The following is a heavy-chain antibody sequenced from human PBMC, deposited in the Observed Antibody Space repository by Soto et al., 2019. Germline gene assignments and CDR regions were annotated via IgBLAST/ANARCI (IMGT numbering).Heavy chain of an antibody. CDR2: ISRGSDYI. D-gene: IGHD3-10*01. Sequence: GGSLRLSCVASGITFSSHSVNWVRQAPGKGLEWVPSISRGSDYIYYRDSVKGRFTISRDNAKKSLYLQMNSLRVEDTAVYYCARDMYAYGFFDFWGQGTLVTVPS. V-gene: IGHV3-21*01. J-gene: IGHJ4*02. CDR1: GITFSSHS. CDR3: ARDMYAYGFFDF.